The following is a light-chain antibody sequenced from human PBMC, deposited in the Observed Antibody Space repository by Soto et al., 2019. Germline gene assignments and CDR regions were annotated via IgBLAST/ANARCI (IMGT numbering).Light chain of an antibody. Sequence: QSVLTQPPSVSGAPGQRVTLSCTGNSSNLGAGYDVHWYQQLPGAAPKLLIHSNNKRPSGVPDRFSGSKSGTSASLAISGLQSEDEADYYCAAWDDSLNASVFGGGTKVTVL. CDR2: SNN. V-gene: IGLV1-40*01. CDR1: SSNLGAGYD. J-gene: IGLJ1*01. CDR3: AAWDDSLNASV.